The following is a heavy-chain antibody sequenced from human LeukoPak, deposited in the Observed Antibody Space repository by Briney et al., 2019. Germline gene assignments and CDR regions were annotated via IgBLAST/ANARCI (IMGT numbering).Heavy chain of an antibody. CDR3: ARVDIDIVVVTAADFDY. CDR2: ISAYNGNT. J-gene: IGHJ4*02. Sequence: ASVKVSCKASGYTFTSYGISWVRQAPGQGLEWMGWISAYNGNTNYAQKLQGRVTMTTDTSTRTAYMELRSLRSDDTAVYYCARVDIDIVVVTAADFDYWGQGTLVTVSS. V-gene: IGHV1-18*01. D-gene: IGHD2-21*02. CDR1: GYTFTSYG.